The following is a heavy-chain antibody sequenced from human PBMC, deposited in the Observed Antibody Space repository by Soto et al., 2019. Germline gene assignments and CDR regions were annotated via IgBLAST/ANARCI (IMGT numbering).Heavy chain of an antibody. CDR3: ARKSVDNWNYFDY. J-gene: IGHJ4*02. D-gene: IGHD1-20*01. CDR1: GYTFTSYG. Sequence: EASVKVSCKASGYTFTSYGMNWVRQAPGRGLEWMGWINPGNGNTKYSQKFQGRVIIERDTSASTAYMELSSLRSEDTAVYYCARKSVDNWNYFDYWGQGTLVTVSS. V-gene: IGHV1-3*01. CDR2: INPGNGNT.